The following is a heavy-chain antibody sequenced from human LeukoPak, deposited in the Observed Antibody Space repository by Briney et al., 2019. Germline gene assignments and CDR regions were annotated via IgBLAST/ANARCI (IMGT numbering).Heavy chain of an antibody. D-gene: IGHD3-10*01. CDR3: ARTGFGELSYFDY. V-gene: IGHV4-30-2*01. CDR2: IYHSGST. Sequence: SQTLSLTCAVSGGSISSGGYSWSWIRQPPGRGLEWIGYIYHSGSTYYNPSLKSRVTISVDRSKNQFSLELSSVTAADTAVYYCARTGFGELSYFDYWGQGTLVTVSS. J-gene: IGHJ4*02. CDR1: GGSISSGGYS.